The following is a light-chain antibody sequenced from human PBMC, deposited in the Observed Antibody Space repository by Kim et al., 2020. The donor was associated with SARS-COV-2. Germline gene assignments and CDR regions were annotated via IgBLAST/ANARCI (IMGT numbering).Light chain of an antibody. CDR3: QQYKSPVKT. V-gene: IGKV1-5*03. CDR1: PSLSSG. J-gene: IGKJ1*01. Sequence: SSVGDRGNITCRASPSLSSGLAWYEQRPGTAPKLLIYKASSLESGVPSRFSGLGSATDFTLTISSLPPDDFPPDCCQQYKSPVKTFGQGTKVDIK. CDR2: KAS.